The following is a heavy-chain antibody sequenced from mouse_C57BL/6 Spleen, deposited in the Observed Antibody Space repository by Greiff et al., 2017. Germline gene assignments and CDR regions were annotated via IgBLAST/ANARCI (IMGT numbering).Heavy chain of an antibody. CDR3: ARGGGKGYYAMDY. CDR1: GYTFTSYW. V-gene: IGHV1-59*01. D-gene: IGHD1-3*01. Sequence: QVQLLQPGGELVRPGTSVKLSCKASGYTFTSYWMHWVKQRPGQGLEWIGVIDPSDSYTNYNQKFKGKDTLTVDTSSSTADMQLSSLTSEDSAVYYGARGGGKGYYAMDYWGQGTSVTVSS. CDR2: IDPSDSYT. J-gene: IGHJ4*01.